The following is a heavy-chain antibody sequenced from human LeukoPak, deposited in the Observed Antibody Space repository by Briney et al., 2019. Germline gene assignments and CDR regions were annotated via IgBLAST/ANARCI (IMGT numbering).Heavy chain of an antibody. J-gene: IGHJ6*02. CDR3: ARRPMSNYDFWSGYPLGMDV. CDR1: GGSISSSNYY. CDR2: IYYSGST. Sequence: SETLSLTCTVSGGSISSSNYYWGWIRQPPGKGLEWIGSIYYSGSTYYNPSLKSRVTISVDTSKNQFSLKLSSVTAADTAVYYCARRPMSNYDFWSGYPLGMDVWGQGTTVTVSS. D-gene: IGHD3-3*01. V-gene: IGHV4-39*01.